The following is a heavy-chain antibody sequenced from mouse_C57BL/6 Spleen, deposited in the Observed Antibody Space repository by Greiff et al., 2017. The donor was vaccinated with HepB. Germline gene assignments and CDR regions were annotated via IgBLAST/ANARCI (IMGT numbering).Heavy chain of an antibody. D-gene: IGHD3-3*01. CDR3: ARDRGPFDY. V-gene: IGHV3-6*01. CDR2: ISYDGSN. J-gene: IGHJ2*01. CDR1: GYSITSGYY. Sequence: ESGPGLVKPSQSLSLTCSVTGYSITSGYYWNWIRQFPGNKLEWMGYISYDGSNNYNPSLNNRISITRDTSKNQFFLKLNSVTTEDTATYYCARDRGPFDYWGQGTTLTVSS.